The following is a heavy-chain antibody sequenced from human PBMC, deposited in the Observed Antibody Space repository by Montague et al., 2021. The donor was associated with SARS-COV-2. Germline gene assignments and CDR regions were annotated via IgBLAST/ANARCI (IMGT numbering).Heavy chain of an antibody. V-gene: IGHV6-1*01. CDR2: TYYRSKWYN. J-gene: IGHJ4*02. CDR1: GDSVSINSAA. CDR3: ARGGSWLYYFDY. D-gene: IGHD6-13*01. Sequence: GAISGDSVSINSAAWNWNRQSPSRGLEWLGRTYYRSKWYNDYAVXVKSRITINPDTSKNQFSLQLNSVTPEDTAVYYCARGGSWLYYFDYWGQGTLVTVSS.